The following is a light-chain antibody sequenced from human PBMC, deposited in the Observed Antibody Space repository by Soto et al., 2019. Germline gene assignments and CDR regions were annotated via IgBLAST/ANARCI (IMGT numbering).Light chain of an antibody. CDR3: QQYSEWPPLT. V-gene: IGKV3-15*01. CDR1: QSVNSN. CDR2: GAS. J-gene: IGKJ4*01. Sequence: EIVMTQSPATLSVSPGERATLSCRASQSVNSNLAWYRQKPGQAPRLLIYGASTRATGIPARFSGSGSGTEFTLTINSLQSEDFAVYYCQQYSEWPPLTFGGGTKVEIK.